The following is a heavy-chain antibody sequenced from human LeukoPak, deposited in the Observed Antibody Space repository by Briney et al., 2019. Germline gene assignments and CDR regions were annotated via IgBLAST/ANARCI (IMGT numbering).Heavy chain of an antibody. D-gene: IGHD5-18*01. CDR2: ISSSVSTI. J-gene: IGHJ6*02. CDR3: ARGTAMVYYYYYGMDV. Sequence: GGSLRLSCAASGFTFSDYYMSWIRQAPGKGLEWVSYISSSVSTIYYADSVKGRFTISRDNAKNSLYLQMNSLRAEDTAVYYCARGTAMVYYYYYGMDVGGQGTTVTVS. CDR1: GFTFSDYY. V-gene: IGHV3-11*01.